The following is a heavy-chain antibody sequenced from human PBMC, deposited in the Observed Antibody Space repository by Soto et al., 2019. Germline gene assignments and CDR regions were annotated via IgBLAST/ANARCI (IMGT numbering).Heavy chain of an antibody. Sequence: ASVKVSCKASGYTFTNYGLIWVRQAPGQGPEWMGWISAYNGNTAYAQNFQGRVTMTTDTPTTTAYMELRALRSDDTAIYYCARPDVVATIAVFEYWGQGTLVTVSS. CDR1: GYTFTNYG. D-gene: IGHD5-12*01. V-gene: IGHV1-18*01. CDR2: ISAYNGNT. J-gene: IGHJ4*02. CDR3: ARPDVVATIAVFEY.